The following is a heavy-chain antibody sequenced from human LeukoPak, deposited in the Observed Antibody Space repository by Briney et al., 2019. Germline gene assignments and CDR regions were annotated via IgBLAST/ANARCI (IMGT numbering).Heavy chain of an antibody. V-gene: IGHV3-15*01. J-gene: IGHJ4*02. CDR3: TTLTTVTTTDY. CDR1: GFTFSNAW. D-gene: IGHD4-17*01. CDR2: IKSKTDGGAT. Sequence: GGSLRLSCAASGFTFSNAWMSWVRQAPGKGLEWVGRIKSKTDGGATDYAAPVKGRFTISRDDSKNTLYLQMNSLKTEDTAVYYCTTLTTVTTTDYWGQGTLVTVSS.